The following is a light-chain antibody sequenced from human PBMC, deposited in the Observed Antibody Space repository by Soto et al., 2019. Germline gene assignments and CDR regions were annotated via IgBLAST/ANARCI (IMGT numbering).Light chain of an antibody. CDR3: QQINSYHLT. Sequence: DIQLTQSPSFLSASVGDRVTITCRASQGISSYLAWYQQKPGKAPKLLIYAASTLQTWVPSRFSGSGSGTEFTLTIRSLQPEDFATYYCQQINSYHLTFGGGTKVDI. CDR1: QGISSY. J-gene: IGKJ4*01. CDR2: AAS. V-gene: IGKV1-9*01.